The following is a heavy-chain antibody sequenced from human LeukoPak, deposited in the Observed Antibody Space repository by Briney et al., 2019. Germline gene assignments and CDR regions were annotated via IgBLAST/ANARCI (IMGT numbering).Heavy chain of an antibody. J-gene: IGHJ4*02. Sequence: GGSLRLSCAASGFTFSSYAMSWVRQAPGKGLEWVSSISSSSSYIYYADSVKGRFTISRDNAKNSLYLQMNSLRAEDTAVYYCARGTADMVLVYWGQGTLVTVSS. CDR3: ARGTADMVLVY. CDR2: ISSSSSYI. CDR1: GFTFSSYA. V-gene: IGHV3-21*01. D-gene: IGHD2-2*01.